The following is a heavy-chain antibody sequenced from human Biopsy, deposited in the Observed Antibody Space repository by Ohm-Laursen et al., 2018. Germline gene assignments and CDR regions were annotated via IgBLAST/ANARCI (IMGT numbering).Heavy chain of an antibody. D-gene: IGHD5-18*01. CDR1: GYNFNAYY. V-gene: IGHV1-2*02. Sequence: GGTVKISCKASGYNFNAYYMQWVRQAPGQGLEWMGWINPNNGGTNYAHKFQGRVTMTRDTSISTAYMHLSGLTSDDTAVYYCARLAYSEYRRDPLDVWGQGTMVTVSS. J-gene: IGHJ3*01. CDR2: INPNNGGT. CDR3: ARLAYSEYRRDPLDV.